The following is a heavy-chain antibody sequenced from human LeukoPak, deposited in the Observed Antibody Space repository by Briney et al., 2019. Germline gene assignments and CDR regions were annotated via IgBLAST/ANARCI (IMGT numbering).Heavy chain of an antibody. Sequence: GESLKISCKASGYTFTHQWTGRVRQKSGSGLEWMGIIYPRDSDTRYSPSFQGHVSISADTSINTAYLEWSRLEASDTAIYYCARHSDVIGAIWGQGTLVTVSS. D-gene: IGHD3-10*01. J-gene: IGHJ4*02. CDR1: GYTFTHQW. V-gene: IGHV5-51*01. CDR2: IYPRDSDT. CDR3: ARHSDVIGAI.